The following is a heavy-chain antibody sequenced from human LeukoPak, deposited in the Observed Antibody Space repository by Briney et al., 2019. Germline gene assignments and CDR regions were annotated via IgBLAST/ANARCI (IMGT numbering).Heavy chain of an antibody. V-gene: IGHV3-23*01. CDR3: AKVSDGDYEEYFQH. D-gene: IGHD4-17*01. CDR2: ISGSGGST. CDR1: GFTFSSYA. J-gene: IGHJ1*01. Sequence: GGSLRLSCAASGFTFSSYAMSWVRQAPGKGLEWVSAISGSGGSTYYADPVKGRFTISRDNSKNTLYLQMNSLRAEDTAVYYCAKVSDGDYEEYFQHWGQGTLVTVSS.